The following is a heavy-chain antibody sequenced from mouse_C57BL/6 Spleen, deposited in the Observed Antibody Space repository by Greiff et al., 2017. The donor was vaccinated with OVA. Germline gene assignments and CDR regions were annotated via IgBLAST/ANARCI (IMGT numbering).Heavy chain of an antibody. CDR2: ISSGSSTI. D-gene: IGHD2-5*01. CDR1: GFTFSDYG. CDR3: AIYSNYVGFAY. J-gene: IGHJ3*01. Sequence: VQLQQSGGGLVKPGGSLKLSCAASGFTFSDYGMHWVRQAPEKGLEWVAYISSGSSTIYYADTVKGRFTISRDNAKNTLFLQMTSLRSEDTAMYYCAIYSNYVGFAYWGQGTLVTVSA. V-gene: IGHV5-17*01.